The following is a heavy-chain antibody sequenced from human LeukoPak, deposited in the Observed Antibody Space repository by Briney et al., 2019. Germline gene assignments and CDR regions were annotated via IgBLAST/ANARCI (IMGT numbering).Heavy chain of an antibody. CDR3: ARDRYYYDSSGYYHSYFDY. CDR2: IIPIFGTA. D-gene: IGHD3-22*01. Sequence: SVKVSCKASGGTFISYAISWVRRAPGQGLEWMGGIIPIFGTANYAQKFQGRVTITADESTSTAYMELSSLRSEDTAVYYCARDRYYYDSSGYYHSYFDYWGQGTLVTVSS. CDR1: GGTFISYA. J-gene: IGHJ4*02. V-gene: IGHV1-69*13.